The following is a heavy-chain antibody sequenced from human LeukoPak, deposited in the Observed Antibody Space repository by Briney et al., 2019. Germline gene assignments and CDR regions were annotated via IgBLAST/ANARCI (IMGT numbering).Heavy chain of an antibody. D-gene: IGHD3-22*01. CDR2: INHSGST. Sequence: SETLSLTCAVYGGSFSGYYWSWIRQPPGKGLEWIGEINHSGSTNYTPSLKSRVTISVDTSKNQFSLKLSSVTAADTAVYYCARWNYYDSSGYYSGFDYWGQGTLVTVSS. V-gene: IGHV4-34*01. J-gene: IGHJ4*02. CDR3: ARWNYYDSSGYYSGFDY. CDR1: GGSFSGYY.